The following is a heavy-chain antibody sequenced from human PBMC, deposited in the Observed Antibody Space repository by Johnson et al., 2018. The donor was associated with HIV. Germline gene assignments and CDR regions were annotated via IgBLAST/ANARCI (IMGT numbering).Heavy chain of an antibody. V-gene: IGHV3-13*01. CDR1: GFTFDDYA. CDR2: IGTAGDT. D-gene: IGHD4-23*01. J-gene: IGHJ3*02. Sequence: MLLVESGGGVVQPGRSLRLSCAASGFTFDDYAMHWVRQATGKGLEWVSAIGTAGDTYSPGSVKGRFTISRENAKNSLYLQMNSLRAGDTAVYYCARGDYGGNLDAFDIWGQGTMVTVSS. CDR3: ARGDYGGNLDAFDI.